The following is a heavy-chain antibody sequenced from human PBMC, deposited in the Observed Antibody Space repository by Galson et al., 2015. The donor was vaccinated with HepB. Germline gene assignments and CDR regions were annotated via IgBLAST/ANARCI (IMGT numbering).Heavy chain of an antibody. CDR2: IKQDGSEK. V-gene: IGHV3-7*01. Sequence: SLRLSCAACGFTFRSYWMSWVRQAPGKGLEWVANIKQDGSEKYYVDSVKGRFTISRDNARNSLYLQINSLRAEDTAIYYCTRGQTTSEYWGQGTLVTVSS. D-gene: IGHD4-11*01. J-gene: IGHJ4*02. CDR1: GFTFRSYW. CDR3: TRGQTTSEY.